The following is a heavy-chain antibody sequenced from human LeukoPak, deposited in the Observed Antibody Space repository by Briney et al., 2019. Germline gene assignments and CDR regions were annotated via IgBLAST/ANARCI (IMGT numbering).Heavy chain of an antibody. CDR2: ISGSSNAI. CDR1: GFTFSGYS. V-gene: IGHV3-21*01. CDR3: ARDRQITMVRGVYTDAFDI. D-gene: IGHD3-10*01. Sequence: PGGSLRLSCAASGFTFSGYSMNWVRQAPGKGLEWVSSISGSSNAIYYADSVKGRFTISRDNAKNSLYLQMNSLRAEDTAVYYCARDRQITMVRGVYTDAFDIWGQGTMVTVSS. J-gene: IGHJ3*02.